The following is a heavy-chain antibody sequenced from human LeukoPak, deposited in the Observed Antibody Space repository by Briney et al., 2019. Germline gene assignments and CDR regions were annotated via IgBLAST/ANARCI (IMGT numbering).Heavy chain of an antibody. D-gene: IGHD2-8*01. Sequence: SETLSLTCTVSGGSISSSSYYWGWIRQPPGKGLEWIGTIYYSGSTYYNPSLKSRVTISVDTSKNQFSLKLSSVTAADTAVYYCARENGGYVDYWGQGTLVTVSS. CDR1: GGSISSSSYY. V-gene: IGHV4-39*07. CDR3: ARENGGYVDY. CDR2: IYYSGST. J-gene: IGHJ4*02.